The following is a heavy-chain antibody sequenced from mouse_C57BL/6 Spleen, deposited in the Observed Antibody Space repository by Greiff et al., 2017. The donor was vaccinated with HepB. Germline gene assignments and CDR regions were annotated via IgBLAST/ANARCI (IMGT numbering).Heavy chain of an antibody. CDR1: GYAFSSSW. CDR3: ARRENYGSPWFAY. CDR2: IYPGDGDT. Sequence: QVQLQQSGPELVKPGASVKISCKASGYAFSSSWMNWVKQRPGKGLEWIGRIYPGDGDTNYNGKFKGKATLTADKSSSTAYMQLSSLTSEDSAVYFCARRENYGSPWFAYWGQGTLVTVSA. D-gene: IGHD1-1*01. V-gene: IGHV1-82*01. J-gene: IGHJ3*01.